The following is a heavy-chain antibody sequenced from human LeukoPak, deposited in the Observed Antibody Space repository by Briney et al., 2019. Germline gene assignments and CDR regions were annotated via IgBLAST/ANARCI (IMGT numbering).Heavy chain of an antibody. CDR3: ARDSYYYDSSGDAFDI. J-gene: IGHJ3*02. Sequence: GGSLRLSCAASGFTFSSYWMHWVRQAPGKGLLWVSRINSDGSSTSYADSVKGRFTISRDNAKNTLYLQMNSLRAEDTAVYYCARDSYYYDSSGDAFDIWGQRTMVTVSS. V-gene: IGHV3-74*01. D-gene: IGHD3-22*01. CDR1: GFTFSSYW. CDR2: INSDGSST.